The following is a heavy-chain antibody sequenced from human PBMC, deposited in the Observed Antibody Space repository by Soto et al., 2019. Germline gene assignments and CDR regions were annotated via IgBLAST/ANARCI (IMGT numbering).Heavy chain of an antibody. J-gene: IGHJ6*03. CDR1: GGSFSGFY. D-gene: IGHD3-9*01. CDR3: ARGNDILTGYPTYYYMDV. CDR2: INHSGST. V-gene: IGHV4-34*01. Sequence: SETLSLTCAVYGGSFSGFYWSWIRQPPGKGLEWIGEINHSGSTNYNPSLKSRVTISVDTSKNQFSLKLSSVTAADTAVYYCARGNDILTGYPTYYYMDVWGKGTTVTVSS.